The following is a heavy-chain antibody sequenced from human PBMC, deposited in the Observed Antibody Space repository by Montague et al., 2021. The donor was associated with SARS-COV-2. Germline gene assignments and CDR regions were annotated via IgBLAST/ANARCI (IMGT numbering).Heavy chain of an antibody. CDR1: DGPFSCGLYY. D-gene: IGHD6-19*01. CDR2: NNYTGPI. V-gene: IGHV4-39*01. CDR3: ARRAQWQLSWFFDL. J-gene: IGHJ2*01. Sequence: SETLSLTCTATDGPFSCGLYYSCWVRPPPGTGLGCIGTNNYTGPIYYKPYPKSGLTISVDTSKNQSSLKVTSVTAAGTAVYYCARRAQWQLSWFFDLWGR.